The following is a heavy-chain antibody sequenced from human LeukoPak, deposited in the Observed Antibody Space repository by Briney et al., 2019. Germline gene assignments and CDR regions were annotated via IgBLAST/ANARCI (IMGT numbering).Heavy chain of an antibody. CDR1: GYTFTAYY. Sequence: ASVKVSRKASGYTFTAYYMHWVRQAPGQGLEWMGWINPNSGGTNYAQKFQGRVTMTRDTSISTAYMELSRLRCDDTAVYYCAREAPKKSTVVNWFDPWGQGTLVTVSS. CDR3: AREAPKKSTVVNWFDP. D-gene: IGHD4-23*01. J-gene: IGHJ5*02. V-gene: IGHV1-2*02. CDR2: INPNSGGT.